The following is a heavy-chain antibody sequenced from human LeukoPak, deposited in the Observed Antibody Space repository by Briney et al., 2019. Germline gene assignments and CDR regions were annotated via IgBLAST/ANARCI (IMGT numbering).Heavy chain of an antibody. CDR3: ARGHSSGWPTLGY. V-gene: IGHV1-2*02. CDR2: INPNSGGT. CDR1: GYTFTSYG. D-gene: IGHD6-19*01. J-gene: IGHJ4*02. Sequence: ASVKVSCKASGYTFTSYGISWVRQAPGQGLEWMGWINPNSGGTNYAQKFQGRVTMTRDTSISIAYMELSRLRSDDTAVYYCARGHSSGWPTLGYWGQGTLVTVSS.